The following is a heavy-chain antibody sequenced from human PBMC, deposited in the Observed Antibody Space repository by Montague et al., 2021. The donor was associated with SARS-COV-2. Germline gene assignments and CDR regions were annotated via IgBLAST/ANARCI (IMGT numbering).Heavy chain of an antibody. CDR2: IYYSGST. Sequence: SETLSLTCTVSGGSISSSSYYWGWIRQPPGKGLEWIGSIYYSGSTYYNPSLKSRVTISVDTSKNQFSLRLSSATAADTAVYYCASERIYCSGRYYNPFLRVGYWGQGTLVTVSS. J-gene: IGHJ4*02. CDR1: GGSISSSSYY. CDR3: ASERIYCSGRYYNPFLRVGY. V-gene: IGHV4-39*01. D-gene: IGHD3-10*01.